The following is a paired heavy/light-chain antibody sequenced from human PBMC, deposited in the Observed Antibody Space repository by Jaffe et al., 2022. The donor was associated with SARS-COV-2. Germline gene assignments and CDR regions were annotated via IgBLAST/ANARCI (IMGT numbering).Light chain of an antibody. J-gene: IGLJ2*01. Sequence: QSALTQPPSVSGSPGQSVTISCTGTSSDIASYNRVSWYQQPPGTAPKLMIYEVSNRPSGVPDRFSGSKSGNTASLTISGLQAEDEADYFCTSYTSSNTLVFGGGTKLTVL. CDR1: SSDIASYNR. V-gene: IGLV2-18*02. CDR2: EVS. CDR3: TSYTSSNTLV.
Heavy chain of an antibody. V-gene: IGHV3-30*04. J-gene: IGHJ4*02. CDR2: ISNDGNNK. D-gene: IGHD6-13*01. Sequence: QVQLVESGGGVVQPGRSLRLSCAASGFTFRTYAIHWVRQAPGKGLEWVAVISNDGNNKFYADSVKGRFTISRDNSKNTLYLQMNSLRAEDTAVYYCARGGDISSWYIDYWGQGTLVTVSS. CDR3: ARGGDISSWYIDY. CDR1: GFTFRTYA.